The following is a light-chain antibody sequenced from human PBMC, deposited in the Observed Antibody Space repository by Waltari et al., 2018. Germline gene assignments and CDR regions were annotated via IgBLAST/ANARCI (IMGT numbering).Light chain of an antibody. CDR3: QQYYSIPYT. J-gene: IGKJ2*01. Sequence: DIVMTQSPDSLAVSLGERATINCKSSQRVLYSSNNQNYLAWYQQKPGQPPKLLIYWASTRESGVPDRCSGSWSGTDFTLTISSLQAEDVAVYYCQQYYSIPYTFGQGTKLEIK. CDR1: QRVLYSSNNQNY. CDR2: WAS. V-gene: IGKV4-1*01.